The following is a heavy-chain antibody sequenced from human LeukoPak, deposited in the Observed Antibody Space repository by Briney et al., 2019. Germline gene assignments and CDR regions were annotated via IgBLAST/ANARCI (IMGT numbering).Heavy chain of an antibody. CDR3: ASAHSRYCSSTSCYRTHAFDI. V-gene: IGHV4-39*01. CDR1: GGSISSSSYY. Sequence: SETLSLTCTVSGGSISSSSYYWGWIRQPPGKGLEWIGSIYSSGSTYYNPSLKSRVTISVDTSKNQFSLKLSSATAADTAVYYCASAHSRYCSSTSCYRTHAFDIWGQGTMVTVSS. CDR2: IYSSGST. J-gene: IGHJ3*02. D-gene: IGHD2-2*01.